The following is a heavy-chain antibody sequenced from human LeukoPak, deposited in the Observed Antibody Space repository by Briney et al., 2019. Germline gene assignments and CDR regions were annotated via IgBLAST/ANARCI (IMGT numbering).Heavy chain of an antibody. CDR3: AKDPGGIATRTFDY. J-gene: IGHJ4*02. CDR2: ISGSGSIT. V-gene: IGHV3-23*01. Sequence: GGSLRLSCAASGFTFSSYGMHWVRQAPGKGLEWVSVISGSGSITFYADSVKGRFTISRDNSKNTLYLQMDSLRAEDTAVYHCAKDPGGIATRTFDYWGQGTLVTVSS. D-gene: IGHD6-6*01. CDR1: GFTFSSYG.